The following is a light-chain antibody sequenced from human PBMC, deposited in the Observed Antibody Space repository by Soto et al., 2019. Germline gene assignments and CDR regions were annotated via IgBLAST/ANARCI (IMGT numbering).Light chain of an antibody. V-gene: IGKV1-5*01. J-gene: IGKJ1*01. Sequence: GNTVTITCRACQSISRWLAWYQQKPGKAPKLPIYDASSLQSGVPSRFSGSCSGTDFTLASSSLQPEDCATYYCQQYHIYSGTFGQGTKVDIK. CDR1: QSISRW. CDR2: DAS. CDR3: QQYHIYSGT.